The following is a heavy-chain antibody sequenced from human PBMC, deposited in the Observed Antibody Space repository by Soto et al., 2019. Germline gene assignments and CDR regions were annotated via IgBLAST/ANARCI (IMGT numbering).Heavy chain of an antibody. D-gene: IGHD2-15*01. V-gene: IGHV4-34*01. J-gene: IGHJ5*02. CDR2: INHSGST. CDR3: ARGTFSPYSGVVVAATDKNWFDP. Sequence: SETLSLTCAVYGGSFSGYYWSWIRQPPGKGLEWIGEINHSGSTNYNPSLKSRVTISVDTSKNQFSLKLSSVTAADTAVYYCARGTFSPYSGVVVAATDKNWFDPWAREPWSPSPQ. CDR1: GGSFSGYY.